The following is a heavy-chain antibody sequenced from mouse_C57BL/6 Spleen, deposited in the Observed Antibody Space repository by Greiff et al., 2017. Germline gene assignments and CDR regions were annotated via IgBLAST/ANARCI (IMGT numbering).Heavy chain of an antibody. CDR2: ISYDGSN. D-gene: IGHD1-1*01. CDR3: ARDRDYYGSSPHYFDY. Sequence: EVQLQESGPGLVKPSQSLSLTCSVTGYSITSGYYWNWIRQFPGNKLEWMGYISYDGSNNYNPSLKNRISITRDTSKNQFFLKLNSVTTEDTATYYCARDRDYYGSSPHYFDYWGQGTTLTVSS. V-gene: IGHV3-6*01. CDR1: GYSITSGYY. J-gene: IGHJ2*01.